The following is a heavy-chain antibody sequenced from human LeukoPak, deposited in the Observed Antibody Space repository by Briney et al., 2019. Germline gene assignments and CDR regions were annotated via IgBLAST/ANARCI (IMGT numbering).Heavy chain of an antibody. D-gene: IGHD3-10*01. J-gene: IGHJ4*02. Sequence: SETLSLTCAVYGGPFSGYYWSWIRQPPGKGLEWIGEINHSGSTNYNPPLKSRVTISVDTSKNQFSLKLSSVTAADTAVYYCARSRYYGSGSYLYWGQGALVTVSS. CDR2: INHSGST. CDR1: GGPFSGYY. V-gene: IGHV4-34*01. CDR3: ARSRYYGSGSYLY.